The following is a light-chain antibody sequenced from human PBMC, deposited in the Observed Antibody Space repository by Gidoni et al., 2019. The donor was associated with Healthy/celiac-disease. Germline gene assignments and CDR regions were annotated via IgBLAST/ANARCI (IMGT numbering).Light chain of an antibody. Sequence: QSARTQPRPVSGSPGQSFTISCTGTTSDVGGYNYVPWYQQHPGKAPKLMIYDVSTRPSGVPDRFSGGKTGDTASLTISGLQAEDEADYYCCSYAGSYTFEVFGGGTKLTVL. V-gene: IGLV2-11*01. CDR3: CSYAGSYTFEV. CDR1: TSDVGGYNY. J-gene: IGLJ2*01. CDR2: DVS.